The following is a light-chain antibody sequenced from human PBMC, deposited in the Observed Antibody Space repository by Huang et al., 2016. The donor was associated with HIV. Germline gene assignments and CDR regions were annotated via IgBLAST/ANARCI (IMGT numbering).Light chain of an antibody. Sequence: EVVLTQSPGTLSLSPGERATLSCRASQTISSNYFAWYQQKPGQAPRLLIYGTSNRATCIPDRFRGSGYGTDCTLTISRLEPEDFAVYYCQQYGNSPPYTFGQGTTLDIK. CDR1: QTISSNY. J-gene: IGKJ2*01. CDR3: QQYGNSPPYT. V-gene: IGKV3-20*01. CDR2: GTS.